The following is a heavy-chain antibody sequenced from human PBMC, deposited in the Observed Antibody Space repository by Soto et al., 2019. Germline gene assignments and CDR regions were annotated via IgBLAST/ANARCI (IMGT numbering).Heavy chain of an antibody. CDR2: IYYSGST. V-gene: IGHV4-39*01. Sequence: PSETLSLTCTVSGGSISSSSYYWGWIRQPPGKGLEWIGSIYYSGSTYYNPSLKSRVTISVDTSKNQFSLKLSSVTAADTAVYYCARLDSSGSIDYCGQGTLVTVSS. CDR3: ARLDSSGSIDY. CDR1: GGSISSSSYY. D-gene: IGHD3-22*01. J-gene: IGHJ4*02.